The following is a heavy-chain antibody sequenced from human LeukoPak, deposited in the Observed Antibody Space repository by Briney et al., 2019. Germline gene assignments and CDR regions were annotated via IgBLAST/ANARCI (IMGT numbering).Heavy chain of an antibody. Sequence: PGVSVTLSCAASGFTFSSNAMSWVRQAPGKGLEWVSAISSSGGSTSYADSVKGRITISRDNSKNTLYLRRNSLSAADPAVYYRAKDGGSTVRTVDYWGQGALVSVSS. CDR1: GFTFSSNA. CDR3: AKDGGSTVRTVDY. CDR2: ISSSGGST. V-gene: IGHV3-23*01. J-gene: IGHJ4*02. D-gene: IGHD4-17*01.